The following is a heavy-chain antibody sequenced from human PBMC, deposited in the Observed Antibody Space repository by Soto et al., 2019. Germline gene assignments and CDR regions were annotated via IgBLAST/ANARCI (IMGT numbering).Heavy chain of an antibody. D-gene: IGHD5-18*01. CDR3: ASNSYGYILYDY. J-gene: IGHJ4*02. Sequence: QVQLQESGPGLVKPSQTLSLTCTVSGGSISSGDYYWSWIRQPPGKGLEWIGYIYYSGSTYYNPSLXSXXTISVDTSKNQFSLKLSSVTAADTAVYYCASNSYGYILYDYWGQGTLVTVSS. V-gene: IGHV4-30-4*01. CDR2: IYYSGST. CDR1: GGSISSGDYY.